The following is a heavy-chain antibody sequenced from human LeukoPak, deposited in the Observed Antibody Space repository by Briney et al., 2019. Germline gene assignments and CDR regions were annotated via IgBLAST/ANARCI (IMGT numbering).Heavy chain of an antibody. CDR2: IGTVGDT. V-gene: IGHV3-23*01. CDR3: AKSKIVEGRGYFDL. CDR1: GFTFNIYP. Sequence: GGSLRLSCTASGFTFNIYPFTWVRQAPGEGPEWVSTIGTVGDTYYADSVKGRFTISRDDSNNALYLHMSSLRAEDAAVYYCAKSKIVEGRGYFDLWGRGTLVTVSS. J-gene: IGHJ2*01. D-gene: IGHD1-26*01.